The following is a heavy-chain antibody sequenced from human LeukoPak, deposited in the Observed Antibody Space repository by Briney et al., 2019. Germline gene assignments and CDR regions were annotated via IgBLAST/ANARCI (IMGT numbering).Heavy chain of an antibody. CDR3: AIDGGGQCDY. D-gene: IGHD6-19*01. J-gene: IGHJ4*02. Sequence: GGSLRLSCAASGFTFSSYSMNWVRQAPGKGLEWVSSISSSSSYIYYADSVKGRFTISRDNAKNSLYLQMNSLRAEDTAVYYCAIDGGGQCDYWGQGTLVTVSS. CDR1: GFTFSSYS. V-gene: IGHV3-21*01. CDR2: ISSSSSYI.